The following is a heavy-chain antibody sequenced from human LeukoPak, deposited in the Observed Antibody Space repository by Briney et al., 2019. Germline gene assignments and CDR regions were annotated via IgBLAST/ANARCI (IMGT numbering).Heavy chain of an antibody. CDR3: ARSTWLLDK. J-gene: IGHJ4*02. V-gene: IGHV4-59*01. Sequence: SETLSLTCTVSGGSISPYYWSWIRQPPGKGLEWIGYIYYSGSTNYNPSLKSRVTISLDTSKNQFSLQLSSVTAADTAVYYCARSTWLLDKWGPRTLVTVSS. CDR2: IYYSGST. D-gene: IGHD3-22*01. CDR1: GGSISPYY.